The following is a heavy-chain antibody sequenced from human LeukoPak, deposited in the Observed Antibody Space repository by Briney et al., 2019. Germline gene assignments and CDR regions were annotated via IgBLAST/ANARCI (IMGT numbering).Heavy chain of an antibody. CDR3: TSAGSGSGSYYKRRYYFDY. Sequence: GGSLRLSCAASGFTFSNAWMSWVRQAPGKGLEWVGRIKSKTDGGTTDYAAPVKGRFTISRDDSKNTLYLQMNSLKTEDTAVYYCTSAGSGSGSYYKRRYYFDYWGQGTLVTVSS. V-gene: IGHV3-15*01. J-gene: IGHJ4*02. CDR2: IKSKTDGGTT. CDR1: GFTFSNAW. D-gene: IGHD3-10*01.